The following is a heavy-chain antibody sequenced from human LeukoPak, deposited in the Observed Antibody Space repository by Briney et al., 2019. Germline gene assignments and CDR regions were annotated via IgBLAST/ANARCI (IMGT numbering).Heavy chain of an antibody. D-gene: IGHD3-22*01. CDR1: GGSISSYY. V-gene: IGHV4-59*01. CDR2: IYYSGST. Sequence: PSETLSLTCTVSGGSISSYYWSWIRQPPGKGLEWIGYIYYSGSTNYNPSLKSRVTISVDTSKNQFSLKLSSVTAADTAVYYCARAAIYDSSGYYYAFDYWGQGTLVIVSS. CDR3: ARAAIYDSSGYYYAFDY. J-gene: IGHJ4*02.